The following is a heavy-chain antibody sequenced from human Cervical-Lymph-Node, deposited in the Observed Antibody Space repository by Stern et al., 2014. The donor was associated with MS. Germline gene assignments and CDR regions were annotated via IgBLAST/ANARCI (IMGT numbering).Heavy chain of an antibody. D-gene: IGHD2-15*01. CDR3: ARDRSSCSGGSCYHYFDY. J-gene: IGHJ4*02. Sequence: VQLLQSGAEVKKPGSSVKVSCKASGGTFSSYAISWVRQAPGQGLEWMGGIIPIFGTANYAQKFQGRVTITADESTSTAYMELSSLRSEDTAVYYCARDRSSCSGGSCYHYFDYWGQGTLVTVSS. V-gene: IGHV1-69*01. CDR1: GGTFSSYA. CDR2: IIPIFGTA.